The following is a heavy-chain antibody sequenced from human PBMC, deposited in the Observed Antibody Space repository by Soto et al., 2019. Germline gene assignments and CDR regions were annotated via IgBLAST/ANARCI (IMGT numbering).Heavy chain of an antibody. CDR2: INPNSGGT. CDR1: GYTFTGYY. Sequence: ASVKVSCKASGYTFTGYYMHWVRQAPGQGLEWMGWINPNSGGTNYAQKFQGRVTMTRDTSISTAYMELSRLRSDDTAVYYCASSIAETTYYYYGMDVWGQGTTVTVSS. D-gene: IGHD6-13*01. V-gene: IGHV1-2*02. CDR3: ASSIAETTYYYYGMDV. J-gene: IGHJ6*02.